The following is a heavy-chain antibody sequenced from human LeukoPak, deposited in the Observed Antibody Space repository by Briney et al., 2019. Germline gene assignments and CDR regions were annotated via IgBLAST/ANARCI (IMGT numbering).Heavy chain of an antibody. D-gene: IGHD6-13*01. CDR3: AKEAVGSWTGFCDS. CDR2: ISYNGDYK. V-gene: IGHV3-30*18. Sequence: GGSLRLSCAVSGFTFSHYGMHWVRQVPGKGLEWVAVISYNGDYKDYADSVKGRFTVSRDNSKNTLYLQLNTLRADDTAIYYCAKEAVGSWTGFCDSWGQGTLVTVSS. J-gene: IGHJ4*02. CDR1: GFTFSHYG.